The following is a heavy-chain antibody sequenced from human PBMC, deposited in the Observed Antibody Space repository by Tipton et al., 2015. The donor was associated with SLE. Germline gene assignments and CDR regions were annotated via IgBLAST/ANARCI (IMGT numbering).Heavy chain of an antibody. CDR2: IYYTGNT. V-gene: IGHV4-59*06. CDR1: GGSISNYY. D-gene: IGHD3-10*01. Sequence: TLSLTCTVSGGSISNYYWSWIRQHPGKGLEWIGQIYYTGNTYYNPSLKSRVTRSEDTSKNQFSLKLTSVTAADTAVYYCATYNAGLGGIGAWGQGTLVTVSS. CDR3: ATYNAGLGGIGA. J-gene: IGHJ5*02.